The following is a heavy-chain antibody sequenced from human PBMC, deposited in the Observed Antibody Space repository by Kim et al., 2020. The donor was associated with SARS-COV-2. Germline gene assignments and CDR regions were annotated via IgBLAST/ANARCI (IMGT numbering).Heavy chain of an antibody. D-gene: IGHD3-10*01. J-gene: IGHJ6*02. CDR3: ARDGSGSYYITYYYYGMDV. CDR2: ISAYNGNT. CDR1: GYTFTSYG. Sequence: ASVKVSCKASGYTFTSYGISWVRQAPGQGLEWMGWISAYNGNTNYAQKLQGRVTMTTDTSTSTAYMELRSLRSDDTAVYYCARDGSGSYYITYYYYGMDVWGQGTTVTVSS. V-gene: IGHV1-18*01.